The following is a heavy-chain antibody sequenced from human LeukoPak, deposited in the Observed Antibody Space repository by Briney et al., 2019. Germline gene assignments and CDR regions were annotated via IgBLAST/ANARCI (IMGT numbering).Heavy chain of an antibody. CDR3: ARDLSKSFTRRRGRDWFDP. Sequence: GASVTVSCKASGYTFTSYYMHWVRQAPGQGLEWMGIINPSGGSTGYAQKFQGRVTMTRGMSTSTVYMELSSLRSEDTAVYYCARDLSKSFTRRRGRDWFDPWGQGTLVTVSS. J-gene: IGHJ5*02. CDR1: GYTFTSYY. D-gene: IGHD3-10*01. V-gene: IGHV1-46*01. CDR2: INPSGGST.